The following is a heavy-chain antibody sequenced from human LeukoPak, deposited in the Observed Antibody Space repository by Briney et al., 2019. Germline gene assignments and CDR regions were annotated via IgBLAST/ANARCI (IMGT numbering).Heavy chain of an antibody. CDR1: GFIFSDFY. D-gene: IGHD3-3*01. V-gene: IGHV3-11*04. Sequence: GGSLRLSCAASGFIFSDFYMSWIRQAPGKGLEWVSYIGSGGSTIYYADSVKGRFTISRDNAKNSLYLQMNSLRAEDTAVYYCAGVTSMSGRIMILGVVNPDAFDIWGQGTTVTVSA. CDR3: AGVTSMSGRIMILGVVNPDAFDI. J-gene: IGHJ3*02. CDR2: IGSGGSTI.